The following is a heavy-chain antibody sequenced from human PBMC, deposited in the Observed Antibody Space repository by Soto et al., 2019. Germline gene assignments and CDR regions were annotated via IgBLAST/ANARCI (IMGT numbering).Heavy chain of an antibody. J-gene: IGHJ4*02. CDR1: GGSISITSHH. D-gene: IGHD6-6*01. CDR3: SRGPNAPLVQASATFDY. CDR2: IYYSGTT. Sequence: SETLSLTCTVSGGSISITSHHWAWIRHPPGKGLEWIGSIYYSGTTYYNPSLKSRLTIFVDTSKNQFSLKLSSVTAADTAVYFCSRGPNAPLVQASATFDYWGQGTLVTVSS. V-gene: IGHV4-39*01.